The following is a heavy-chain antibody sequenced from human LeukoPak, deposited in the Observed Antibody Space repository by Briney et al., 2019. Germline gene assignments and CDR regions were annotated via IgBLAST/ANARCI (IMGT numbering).Heavy chain of an antibody. CDR2: ISSNGGST. CDR1: GFTFSSYA. Sequence: PGGSLRLSCSASGFTFSSYAVHWVRQAPGKGLEYVSAISSNGGSTYYADSVKGRFTISRDNSKNTLYLQMSSLRAEDTAVYYCVKAPSSIAAAGRFDYWGQGTLVTVSS. CDR3: VKAPSSIAAAGRFDY. D-gene: IGHD6-13*01. V-gene: IGHV3-64D*06. J-gene: IGHJ4*02.